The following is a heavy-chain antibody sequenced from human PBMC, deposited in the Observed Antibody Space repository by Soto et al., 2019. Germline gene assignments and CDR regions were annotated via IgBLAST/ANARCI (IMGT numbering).Heavy chain of an antibody. J-gene: IGHJ5*02. V-gene: IGHV3-23*01. CDR2: IDGSGGGT. CDR3: AKNSGWFNT. Sequence: GDLRLTCGASGFPFSPADMSWVRQAPRKGLEWGSTIDGSGGGTYYGDFVKGRFSISRDNSKNTVYLQMTTLRVDDTAKDDGAKNSGWFNTWGQGTQVTVAS. CDR1: GFPFSPAD. D-gene: IGHD3-10*01.